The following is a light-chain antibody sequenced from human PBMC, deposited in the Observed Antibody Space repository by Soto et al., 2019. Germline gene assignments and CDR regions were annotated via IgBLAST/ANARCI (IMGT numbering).Light chain of an antibody. J-gene: IGLJ1*01. Sequence: QSALTQPASVSGSPRQSITISCTGTSNDVGGYNYVSWYQQYPGKAPKLMIYDVSDRPPGVSNRFSGSKSDNTASLTISGLQAEDEAEYYCSSYTSSSALYVFGSGTKVTVL. CDR3: SSYTSSSALYV. CDR1: SNDVGGYNY. CDR2: DVS. V-gene: IGLV2-14*03.